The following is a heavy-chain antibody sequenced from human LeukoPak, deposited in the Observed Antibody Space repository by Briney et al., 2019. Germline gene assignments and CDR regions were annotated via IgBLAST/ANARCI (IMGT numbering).Heavy chain of an antibody. V-gene: IGHV3-33*01. J-gene: IGHJ4*02. CDR3: ARDLVRGVIDY. CDR2: IWYDGSNK. Sequence: GGSLRLSCAASGFTFSSCVMHWVRQAPGKGLEWVAVIWYDGSNKYYADSVKGRFTISRDNSKNTLYLQMNSLRAEDTAVYYCARDLVRGVIDYWGQGTLVTVSS. CDR1: GFTFSSCV. D-gene: IGHD3-10*01.